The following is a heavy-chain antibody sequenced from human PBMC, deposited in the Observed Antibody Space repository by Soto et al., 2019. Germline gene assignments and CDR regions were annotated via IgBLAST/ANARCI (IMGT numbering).Heavy chain of an antibody. J-gene: IGHJ6*03. CDR2: ISGSGGST. CDR3: AKAPQVQGHYDFWSGYEPSRYYYYMDV. V-gene: IGHV3-23*01. Sequence: GGSLRLSCAASGFTFSSYAMSWVRQAPGKGLEWVSAISGSGGSTYYADSVKGRFTISRDNSKNTLYLQMNSLRAEDTAVYYCAKAPQVQGHYDFWSGYEPSRYYYYMDVWGKGTTVTVSS. CDR1: GFTFSSYA. D-gene: IGHD3-3*01.